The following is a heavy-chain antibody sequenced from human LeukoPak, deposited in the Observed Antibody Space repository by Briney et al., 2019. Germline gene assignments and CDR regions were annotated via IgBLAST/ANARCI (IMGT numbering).Heavy chain of an antibody. Sequence: PGGSLRLSCAASGFTFSSYAMHWVRQAPGKGLEWVAVISYDGSNKYYADSVKGRFTISRDNSKNTLYLQMNSLRAEDTAVYYCARDRWLQFFSDFGYWGQGTLVTVSS. CDR2: ISYDGSNK. V-gene: IGHV3-30-3*01. D-gene: IGHD5-24*01. J-gene: IGHJ4*02. CDR1: GFTFSSYA. CDR3: ARDRWLQFFSDFGY.